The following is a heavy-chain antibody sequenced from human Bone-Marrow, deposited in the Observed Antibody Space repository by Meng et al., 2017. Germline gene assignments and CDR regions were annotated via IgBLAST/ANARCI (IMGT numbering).Heavy chain of an antibody. V-gene: IGHV3-15*01. Sequence: VQLVESGGGLGKAGGSLRRACAASGFTFSSYAMSWVRQAPGRGLEWVARIKSKTDGETPDYAAPVKGRFTISRDDSKNTLYLQMHSLKTEDTAVYYCNWNDFGDYWGQGALVTVSS. J-gene: IGHJ4*02. D-gene: IGHD1-1*01. CDR3: NWNDFGDY. CDR1: GFTFSSYA. CDR2: IKSKTDGETP.